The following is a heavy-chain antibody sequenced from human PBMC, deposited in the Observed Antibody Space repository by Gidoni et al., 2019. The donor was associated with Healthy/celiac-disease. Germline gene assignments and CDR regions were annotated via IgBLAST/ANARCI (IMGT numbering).Heavy chain of an antibody. V-gene: IGHV3-21*01. Sequence: EVQLVESGGGLVKPGGSLRLSCAAPGFTFSSYSMNWVRQAPGKGLEWVSAISSSSSYIYYADSVQGRFTISRDNAKNSLYLQMNSLRAEDTAVYYCARDPSSSWFFDYWGQGTLVTVSS. CDR2: ISSSSSYI. CDR1: GFTFSSYS. J-gene: IGHJ4*02. CDR3: ARDPSSSWFFDY. D-gene: IGHD6-13*01.